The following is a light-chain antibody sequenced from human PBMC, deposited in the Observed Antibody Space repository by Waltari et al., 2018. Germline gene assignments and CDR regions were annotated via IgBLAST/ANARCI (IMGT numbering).Light chain of an antibody. CDR2: DVN. V-gene: IGLV2-14*03. CDR1: SSDVGGYTY. J-gene: IGLJ2*01. CDR3: TSFTSSSTIV. Sequence: QSALTQPASVSGSPGQSITISCTGSSSDVGGYTYVYWYQQHPGKAPKLMISDVNKRPSGVSNRFSGSKSDNTASLTISGLQAEDEAHYYCTSFTSSSTIVFGGGTKLTVL.